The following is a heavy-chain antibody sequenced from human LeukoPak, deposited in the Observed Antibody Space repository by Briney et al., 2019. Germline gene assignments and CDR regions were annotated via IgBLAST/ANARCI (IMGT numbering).Heavy chain of an antibody. D-gene: IGHD3-10*01. CDR2: ISGSGGST. CDR3: AKDLRDAGGFGELFSYDY. V-gene: IGHV3-23*01. J-gene: IGHJ4*02. CDR1: GFTFSSYA. Sequence: GGSLRLSCAASGFTFSSYAMSWVRQAPGKGLEWVSAISGSGGSTYYADSVKGRFTISRDNSKNTLYLQMNSLRAEDTAVYYCAKDLRDAGGFGELFSYDYWGQGTLVTVSS.